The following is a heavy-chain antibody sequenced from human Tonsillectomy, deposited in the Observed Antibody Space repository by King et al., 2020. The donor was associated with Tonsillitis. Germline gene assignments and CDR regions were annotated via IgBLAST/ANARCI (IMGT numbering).Heavy chain of an antibody. Sequence: QLVQSGAEVKKPGASVKVSCKASGYTFTSYDINWVRQATGQGLEWMGWMNPNSVNTGYAQKFQGRVTMTRNTSISTAYMELSSLRSEDTAVYYCARVSDSSGYYYFDYWGQGTLVTVSS. CDR1: GYTFTSYD. V-gene: IGHV1-8*01. J-gene: IGHJ4*02. D-gene: IGHD3-22*01. CDR2: MNPNSVNT. CDR3: ARVSDSSGYYYFDY.